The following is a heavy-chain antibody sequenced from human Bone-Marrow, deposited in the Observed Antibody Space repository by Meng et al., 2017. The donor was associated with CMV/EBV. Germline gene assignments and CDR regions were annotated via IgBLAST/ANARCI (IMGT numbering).Heavy chain of an antibody. CDR3: ARDKVQWFGELTYFYY. CDR2: ISPYSGNT. V-gene: IGHV1-18*01. J-gene: IGHJ4*02. D-gene: IGHD3-10*01. Sequence: ASVKVSCKASGYTFTSHGISWVRQAPGQGFEWMGWISPYSGNTNYAQKFQGRVTVTTDTSTSTAYMELRSLRSDDTAVYYRARDKVQWFGELTYFYYWGQGTLVTVSS. CDR1: GYTFTSHG.